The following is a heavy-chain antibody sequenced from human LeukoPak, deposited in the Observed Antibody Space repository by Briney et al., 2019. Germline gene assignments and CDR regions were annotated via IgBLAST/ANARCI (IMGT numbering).Heavy chain of an antibody. D-gene: IGHD3-16*01. CDR2: MNPNSGNT. J-gene: IGHJ4*02. CDR1: GYTFTSYD. V-gene: IGHV1-8*01. Sequence: ASVKVSRKASGYTFTSYDINWVRQATGQGLEWMGWMNPNSGNTGYAQKFQGRVTMTRNTSISTAYMELSSLISEDTAVFYCALFRMGTSYSFDSWAREPWSPSPQ. CDR3: ALFRMGTSYSFDS.